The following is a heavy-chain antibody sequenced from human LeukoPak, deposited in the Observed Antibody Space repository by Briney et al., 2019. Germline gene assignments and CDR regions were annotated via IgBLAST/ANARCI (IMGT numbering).Heavy chain of an antibody. Sequence: AGSLRLSCAASGFTFSSYSIHWVRQAPGKGLERVAVISYDGNNKYYADSVKGRFTISRDNSKNTLYLQMNSLRDEDTAVYYCASRTFYESSGYYLDNWGQGTLVTVSS. CDR1: GFTFSSYS. CDR3: ASRTFYESSGYYLDN. J-gene: IGHJ4*02. V-gene: IGHV3-30*03. D-gene: IGHD3-22*01. CDR2: ISYDGNNK.